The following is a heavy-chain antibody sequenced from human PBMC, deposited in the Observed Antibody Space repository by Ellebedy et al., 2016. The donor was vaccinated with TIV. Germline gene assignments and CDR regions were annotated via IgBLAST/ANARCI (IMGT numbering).Heavy chain of an antibody. V-gene: IGHV3-48*01. CDR2: IRSSTNSI. Sequence: GESLKISXAASGFTFSTYSMNWVRQAPGKGLEWVAFIRSSTNSISYADSVKGRFTISRDDAENSLYLQMNSLRAEDTAVYYCARMMVRGVVTFSFDYWGQGTLVTVSS. CDR3: ARMMVRGVVTFSFDY. J-gene: IGHJ4*02. CDR1: GFTFSTYS. D-gene: IGHD3-10*01.